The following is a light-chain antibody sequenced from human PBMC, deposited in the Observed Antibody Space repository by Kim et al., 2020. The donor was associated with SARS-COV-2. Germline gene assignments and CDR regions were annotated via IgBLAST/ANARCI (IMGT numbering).Light chain of an antibody. CDR3: SAWDSSLSAWV. J-gene: IGLJ3*02. Sequence: QAGLTQPPSVSKGLRQTATLTCTGNRNNVGNQGAAWLQQHQGHPPKLLSYSNDNRPSGISERLSASRSGNTASLTITGLQPEDEADYYCSAWDSSLSAWVFGGGTQLTVL. V-gene: IGLV10-54*01. CDR2: SND. CDR1: RNNVGNQG.